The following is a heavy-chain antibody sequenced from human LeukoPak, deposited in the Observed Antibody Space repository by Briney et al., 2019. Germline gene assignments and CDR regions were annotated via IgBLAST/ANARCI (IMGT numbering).Heavy chain of an antibody. J-gene: IGHJ5*02. CDR3: ATAPRWEPSNWFDP. CDR2: FDPEDGET. Sequence: ASVKVSCKVAGYILTELSMHWVRQAPGKGLEWLGGFDPEDGETIYAQKFQGRVTMTEDTSTDTAYMELSSLRSEDTAVYYCATAPRWEPSNWFDPWGQGTLVTVSS. CDR1: GYILTELS. V-gene: IGHV1-24*01. D-gene: IGHD1-26*01.